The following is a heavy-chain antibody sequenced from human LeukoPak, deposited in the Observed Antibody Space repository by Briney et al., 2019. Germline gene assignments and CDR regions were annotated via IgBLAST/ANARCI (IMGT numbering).Heavy chain of an antibody. D-gene: IGHD1-1*01. J-gene: IGHJ4*02. CDR2: ISYDGSNK. CDR3: AKDFGSQLENDY. Sequence: GRSLRLSCAASGFTFSSYAMHWVRQAPGKGLEWVAVISYDGSNKKYADSVKGRFTISRDNSKNTLYLQMNSLRAEDTAVYYCAKDFGSQLENDYWGQGTLVTVSS. V-gene: IGHV3-30*04. CDR1: GFTFSSYA.